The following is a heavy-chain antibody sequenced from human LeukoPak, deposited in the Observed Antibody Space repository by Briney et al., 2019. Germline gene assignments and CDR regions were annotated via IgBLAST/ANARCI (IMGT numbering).Heavy chain of an antibody. CDR1: GFSFNSYT. D-gene: IGHD2-2*01. CDR3: ATRGPATVPGVFVY. J-gene: IGHJ4*02. V-gene: IGHV3-48*02. Sequence: QAGGSLRLSWSASGFSFNSYTVNWVRQAAGKGLEWVAYITSRSGTIYYAGSVRGRFTTSRDNAENALYLQMNSLRDEDTAVYYCATRGPATVPGVFVYWGQGTLVSVSS. CDR2: ITSRSGTI.